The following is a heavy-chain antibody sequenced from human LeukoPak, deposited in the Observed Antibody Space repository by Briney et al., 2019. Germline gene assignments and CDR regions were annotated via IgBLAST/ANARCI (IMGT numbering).Heavy chain of an antibody. CDR3: ATIHKYYYDSSGYHL. CDR2: FDPEDGET. D-gene: IGHD3-22*01. V-gene: IGHV1-24*01. CDR1: GYTLTELS. Sequence: GASVKVSCKVSGYTLTELSMHWVRQAPGKGLEWMGGFDPEDGETIYAQKFQGRVTMTEDTSTDTAYMELSSLRSEDTAVYYCATIHKYYYDSSGYHLWGQGTLVTGSS. J-gene: IGHJ5*02.